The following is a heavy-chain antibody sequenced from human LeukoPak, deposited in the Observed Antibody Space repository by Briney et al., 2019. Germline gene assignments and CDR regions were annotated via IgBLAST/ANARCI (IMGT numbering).Heavy chain of an antibody. J-gene: IGHJ4*02. V-gene: IGHV3-21*01. CDR2: ISSSSSHI. CDR1: GFTFSSYS. D-gene: IGHD6-13*01. Sequence: GGSLRLSCAASGFTFSSYSMIWVRQAPGKGMEWVSSISSSSSHIYYADSVKGRFTISRDNAKNSLYLQMNSLRAEDTAVYYCARFAGNPTHFDYWGQGTLVTVSS. CDR3: ARFAGNPTHFDY.